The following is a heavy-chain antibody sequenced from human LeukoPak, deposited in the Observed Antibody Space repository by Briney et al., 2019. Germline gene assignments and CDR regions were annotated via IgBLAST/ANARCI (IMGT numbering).Heavy chain of an antibody. Sequence: SETLSLTCTVSGYSISSGYYWGWLRQPPGKGLEWIGSIYYSGSTYYNPSLKSRVTISVDTTKNQFSLKLSSVTAADTAVYYCARRKYYFDYWGQGTLVTVSS. CDR2: IYYSGST. J-gene: IGHJ4*02. V-gene: IGHV4-38-2*02. CDR1: GYSISSGYY. CDR3: ARRKYYFDY.